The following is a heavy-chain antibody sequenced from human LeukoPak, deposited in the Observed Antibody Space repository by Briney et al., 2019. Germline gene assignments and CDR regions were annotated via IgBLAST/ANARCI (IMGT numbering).Heavy chain of an antibody. CDR1: GFTFSSSP. CDR3: AKPGVCSSTSCYSQPDY. CDR2: ISYDGNNK. V-gene: IGHV3-30-3*02. Sequence: GGSLRLSCAASGFTFSSSPMHWVRQAPGKGLEWVAVISYDGNNKYYADSVKGRFTISRDNSKNTLYLQMNSLRAEDTAVYYCAKPGVCSSTSCYSQPDYWGQGTLVTVSS. D-gene: IGHD2-2*01. J-gene: IGHJ4*02.